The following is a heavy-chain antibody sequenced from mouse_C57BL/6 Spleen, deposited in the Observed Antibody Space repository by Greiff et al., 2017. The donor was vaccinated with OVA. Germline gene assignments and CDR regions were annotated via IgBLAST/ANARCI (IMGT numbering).Heavy chain of an antibody. CDR2: INPNNGGT. CDR1: GYTFTDYY. Sequence: EVQLQQSGPELVKPGASVKISCKASGYTFTDYYMNWVKQSHGKSLEWIGDINPNNGGTSYNQKFKGKATLTVDKSSSTAYMELRSLTSEDSAVYYCARGGDTHYYAMDYWGQGTSVTVSS. D-gene: IGHD5-1-1*01. CDR3: ARGGDTHYYAMDY. J-gene: IGHJ4*01. V-gene: IGHV1-26*01.